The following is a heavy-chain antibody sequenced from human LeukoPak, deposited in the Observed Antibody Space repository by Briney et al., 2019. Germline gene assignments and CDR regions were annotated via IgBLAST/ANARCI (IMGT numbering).Heavy chain of an antibody. CDR2: INWNGGST. J-gene: IGHJ4*02. V-gene: IGHV3-20*04. CDR1: GFTFSDYG. Sequence: GGSLRLSCAASGFTFSDYGMSWARQTPGKGLEWVAGINWNGGSTGYAVSVRGRFVISRDDANNFLHLHMNSLRAEVTAFYYCVISFNTYGYPTGYWGQGTLVTVSS. CDR3: VISFNTYGYPTGY. D-gene: IGHD5-18*01.